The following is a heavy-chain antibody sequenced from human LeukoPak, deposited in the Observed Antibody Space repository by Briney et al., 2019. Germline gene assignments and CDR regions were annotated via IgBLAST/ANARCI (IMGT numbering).Heavy chain of an antibody. V-gene: IGHV3-7*01. CDR1: GFTFSSYW. D-gene: IGHD4-17*01. J-gene: IGHJ6*03. CDR2: IKQDGSEK. Sequence: PGGSLRLSCAASGFTFSSYWMSWVRQAPGKGLGWVANIKQDGSEKYYVDSVKGRFTISRDNAKNSLYLQMNSLRAEDTAVYYCARDRKWVTTMYYYYYMDVWGKGTTVTVSS. CDR3: ARDRKWVTTMYYYYYMDV.